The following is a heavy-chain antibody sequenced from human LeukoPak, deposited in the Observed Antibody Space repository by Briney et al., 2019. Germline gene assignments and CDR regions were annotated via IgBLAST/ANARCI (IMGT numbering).Heavy chain of an antibody. Sequence: PGGSLRLSCTASAVTLRDYPLTWVRQGPGKGLEWGGFIRSRAYDGTTKYAASVRGRFTISRDDSKNIAYLQMNSLKIEDTAVYYCGYGSTGYFTLSYWGPGTLVTVSS. CDR2: IRSRAYDGTT. D-gene: IGHD3-22*01. CDR3: GYGSTGYFTLSY. J-gene: IGHJ4*02. V-gene: IGHV3-49*04. CDR1: AVTLRDYP.